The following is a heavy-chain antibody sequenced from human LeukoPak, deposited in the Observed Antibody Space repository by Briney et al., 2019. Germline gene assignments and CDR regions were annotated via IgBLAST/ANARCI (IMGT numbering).Heavy chain of an antibody. CDR3: AKVRVTYCVTTTCYGDFDF. V-gene: IGHV3-33*06. Sequence: PGGSLRLSCAASVFTFSAYGMHWVRQAPGEGLEWVAIIWYDGGNKYYADSVKGRFTISRDDSKNTLHLQMNNLRAEDAAVYYCAKVRVTYCVTTTCYGDFDFWGQGTLVTVAS. CDR2: IWYDGGNK. J-gene: IGHJ4*02. D-gene: IGHD2-2*01. CDR1: VFTFSAYG.